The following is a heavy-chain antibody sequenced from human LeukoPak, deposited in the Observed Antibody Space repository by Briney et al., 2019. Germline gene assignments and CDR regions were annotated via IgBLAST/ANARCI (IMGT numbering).Heavy chain of an antibody. CDR3: ARAGGGGTIGAFDI. Sequence: SQTLSLTCAVSGGSISSGGYSWSWIRQPPGKGLEWIGYIYHSGSTYYNPSLKSRVTISVDRSKNQFSLKLSSVTATDTAVYYCARAGGGGTIGAFDIWGQGTMVTVSS. V-gene: IGHV4-30-2*01. D-gene: IGHD3-16*01. CDR1: GGSISSGGYS. CDR2: IYHSGST. J-gene: IGHJ3*02.